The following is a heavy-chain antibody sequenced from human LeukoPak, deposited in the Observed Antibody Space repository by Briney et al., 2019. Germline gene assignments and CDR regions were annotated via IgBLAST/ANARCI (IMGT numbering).Heavy chain of an antibody. CDR1: GFTFDDYA. D-gene: IGHD5-18*01. V-gene: IGHV3-9*03. CDR3: VKGPVDTAMVDGFDI. CDR2: ISWNSGSI. J-gene: IGHJ3*02. Sequence: PGGSLRLSCAASGFTFDDYAMHWVRQAPGKGLEWVSGISWNSGSIGYADSVKGRFTISRDNAKNSLYLQMNSLRAEDMALYYCVKGPVDTAMVDGFDIWGQGTMVTVSS.